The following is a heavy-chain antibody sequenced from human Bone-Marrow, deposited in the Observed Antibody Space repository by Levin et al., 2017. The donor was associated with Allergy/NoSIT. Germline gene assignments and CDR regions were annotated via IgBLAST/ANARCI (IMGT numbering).Heavy chain of an antibody. CDR2: ISYDGSNK. CDR1: GFTFSSYA. CDR3: ARDPYSSSPPY. J-gene: IGHJ4*02. Sequence: GGSLRLSCAASGFTFSSYAMHWVRQAPGKGLEWVAVISYDGSNKYYADSVKGRFTISRDNSKNTLYLQMNSLRAEDTAVYYCARDPYSSSPPYWGQGTLVTVSS. D-gene: IGHD6-6*01. V-gene: IGHV3-30-3*01.